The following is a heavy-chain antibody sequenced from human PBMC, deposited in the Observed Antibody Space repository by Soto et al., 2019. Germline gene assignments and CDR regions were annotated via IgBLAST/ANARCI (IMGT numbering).Heavy chain of an antibody. Sequence: ASVKVSCKASGYTFTSYAMHWVRQAPGQRLEWMGWINAGNGNTKYSQKFQGRVTITRDTSASTAYMELSSLRSEDTAVYYCARDTQWLRDYYYYMDVWGKATTVTVSS. CDR3: ARDTQWLRDYYYYMDV. CDR2: INAGNGNT. J-gene: IGHJ6*03. V-gene: IGHV1-3*01. D-gene: IGHD6-19*01. CDR1: GYTFTSYA.